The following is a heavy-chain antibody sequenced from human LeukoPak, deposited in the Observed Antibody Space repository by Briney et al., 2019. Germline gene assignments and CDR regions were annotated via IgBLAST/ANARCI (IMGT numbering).Heavy chain of an antibody. V-gene: IGHV5-51*01. Sequence: GESLKISCRGSGYNFPRSWIAWVRQIPGEGLEWMGIIYPVDSDTRYSPSFQGQVSISVDESTSTAYLQWSSLKASDTAMYFCARVEMATLSSYFYYYMDVWGKGTTVTVSS. D-gene: IGHD5-24*01. CDR1: GYNFPRSW. CDR3: ARVEMATLSSYFYYYMDV. J-gene: IGHJ6*03. CDR2: IYPVDSDT.